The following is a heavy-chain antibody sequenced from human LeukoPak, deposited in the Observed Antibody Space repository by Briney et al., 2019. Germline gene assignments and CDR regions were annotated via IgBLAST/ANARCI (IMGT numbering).Heavy chain of an antibody. J-gene: IGHJ4*02. CDR1: GFTFSSYA. CDR3: AKDDASSSWYGGVGGFDY. CDR2: ISGSGGST. V-gene: IGHV3-23*01. Sequence: GGSLRLSCAASGFTFSSYAMSWVRQAPGKGLEWVSAISGSGGSTYYADSVKGRFTISRDNSKSTLYLQMNSLRAEDTAVYYCAKDDASSSWYGGVGGFDYWGQGTLVTVSS. D-gene: IGHD6-13*01.